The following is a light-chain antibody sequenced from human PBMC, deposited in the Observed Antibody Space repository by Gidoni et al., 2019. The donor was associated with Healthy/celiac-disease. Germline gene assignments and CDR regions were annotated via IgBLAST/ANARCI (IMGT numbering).Light chain of an antibody. Sequence: EIGLTKSPGTLSLSPGERATLPCRASQSVSSSYLAWYQQKPGQAPRLLIYGASSRATGIPDRFSGSGSGTDFTLTISRLEPEDFAVYYCQQYGSSPGTFGQGTKVEIK. CDR2: GAS. V-gene: IGKV3-20*01. CDR1: QSVSSSY. CDR3: QQYGSSPGT. J-gene: IGKJ1*01.